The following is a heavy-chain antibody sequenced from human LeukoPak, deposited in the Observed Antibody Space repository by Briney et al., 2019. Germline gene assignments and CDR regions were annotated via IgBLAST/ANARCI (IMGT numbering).Heavy chain of an antibody. D-gene: IGHD1-26*01. CDR3: ARGPPVGARRHSAFDI. Sequence: PGGSLRLSCAASGFTFSSYEMNWVRQAPGKGLEWVSYISSSGSTIYYADSVKGRFTISRDNAKNSLNLQMNSLRAEDTALYYCARGPPVGARRHSAFDIWGQGTMVTVSS. CDR2: ISSSGSTI. V-gene: IGHV3-48*03. CDR1: GFTFSSYE. J-gene: IGHJ3*02.